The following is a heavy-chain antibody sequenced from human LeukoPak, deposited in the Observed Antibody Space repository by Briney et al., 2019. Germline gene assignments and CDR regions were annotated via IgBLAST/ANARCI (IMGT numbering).Heavy chain of an antibody. CDR1: GYTFTSYY. Sequence: ASVKVSCKASGYTFTSYYMHWVRQAPGQGLEWMGIINPSGGSTSYAQKFQGRVTMTRDTSTSTVYMELSSLRSEDTAVYYCARRSSYDSSVEGAYFDYWGQGTLVTVSS. CDR3: ARRSSYDSSVEGAYFDY. V-gene: IGHV1-46*01. CDR2: INPSGGST. D-gene: IGHD3-22*01. J-gene: IGHJ4*02.